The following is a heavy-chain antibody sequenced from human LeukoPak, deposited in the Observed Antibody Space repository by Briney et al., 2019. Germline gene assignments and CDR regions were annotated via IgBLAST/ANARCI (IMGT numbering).Heavy chain of an antibody. CDR1: GFTFSNYE. V-gene: IGHV3-48*03. Sequence: GGSLRLSCAASGFTFSNYEMNWVRQAPGKGLEWVSYIRSSGSTIYYADSVKGRFTISRDNAKNSLYLQMNSLRAEDTAVYYCARAFYDFLTGYPAYFDYWGQGTLVTVSS. CDR3: ARAFYDFLTGYPAYFDY. J-gene: IGHJ4*02. D-gene: IGHD3-9*01. CDR2: IRSSGSTI.